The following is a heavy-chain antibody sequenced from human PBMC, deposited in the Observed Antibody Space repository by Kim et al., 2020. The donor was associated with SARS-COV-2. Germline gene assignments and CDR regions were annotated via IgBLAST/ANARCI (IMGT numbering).Heavy chain of an antibody. D-gene: IGHD3-22*01. Sequence: SVKGRFTNSRDNSKNTLYLHMNSLRPEDTAVYYCARAGDYDRSGYYGFFRHWGQGALVTVSS. CDR3: ARAGDYDRSGYYGFFRH. V-gene: IGHV3-74*01. J-gene: IGHJ1*01.